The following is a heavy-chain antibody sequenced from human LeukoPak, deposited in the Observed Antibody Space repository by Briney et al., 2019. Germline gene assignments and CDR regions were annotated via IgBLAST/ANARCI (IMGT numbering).Heavy chain of an antibody. Sequence: GRSLRLSCAASGFTFSSYGMHWVRQAPGKGLEWVAVIWYDGSNKYYADSVKGRFTISRDNSKNTLYLQMNSLRAEDTALYYCAKDSPLSQGRHPYYFDYWGLGTLVTVSS. D-gene: IGHD3-16*02. CDR3: AKDSPLSQGRHPYYFDY. CDR1: GFTFSSYG. J-gene: IGHJ4*02. V-gene: IGHV3-33*06. CDR2: IWYDGSNK.